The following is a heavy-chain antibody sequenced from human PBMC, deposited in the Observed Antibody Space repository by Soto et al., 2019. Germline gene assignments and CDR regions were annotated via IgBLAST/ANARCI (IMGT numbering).Heavy chain of an antibody. V-gene: IGHV4-59*01. J-gene: IGHJ4*03. CDR3: ARVVDTAMVTVGPFDY. CDR2: IYYSGST. Sequence: SETLSLTCTVSGGSISSYYWSWIRQPPGKGLEWIGYIYYSGSTNYNPSLKSRVTISVDTSKNQFSLKLSSVTAADTAVYYCARVVDTAMVTVGPFDYWGQGTTVTVSS. CDR1: GGSISSYY. D-gene: IGHD5-18*01.